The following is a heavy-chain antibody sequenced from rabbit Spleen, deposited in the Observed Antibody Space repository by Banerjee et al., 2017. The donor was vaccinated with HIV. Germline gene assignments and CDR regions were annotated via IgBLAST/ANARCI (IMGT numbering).Heavy chain of an antibody. CDR2: IYTGNGKT. J-gene: IGHJ4*01. CDR3: ARDLASVVGWNFSL. V-gene: IGHV1S40*01. D-gene: IGHD3-1*01. CDR1: GFSFSSSYD. Sequence: QQVVEYGGGLVKPGASLTLTCTASGFSFSSSYDMCWVRQAPGKGLEWIGCIYTGNGKTYYAGWAKGRFTISKASSTTVTLQMTSLTAADTATYFCARDLASVVGWNFSLWGPGTLVTVS.